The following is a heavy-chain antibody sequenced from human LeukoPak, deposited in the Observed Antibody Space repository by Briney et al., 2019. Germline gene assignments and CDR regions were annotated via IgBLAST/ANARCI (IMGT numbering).Heavy chain of an antibody. Sequence: GASVKVSCKASGYTFVDYYLYWGRQSPGQGLEWMGGLNARSGATDYAQKFQARVTMTRDTSNNTAYMELSRQRSDDTALYYCARDHRRRSTGYDMPLHWGEGPLVTVSS. CDR3: ARDHRRRSTGYDMPLH. CDR2: LNARSGAT. V-gene: IGHV1-2*02. D-gene: IGHD5-12*01. J-gene: IGHJ4*02. CDR1: GYTFVDYY.